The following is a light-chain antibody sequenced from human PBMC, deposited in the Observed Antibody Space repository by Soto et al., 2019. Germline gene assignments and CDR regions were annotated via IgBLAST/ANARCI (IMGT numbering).Light chain of an antibody. CDR3: CSYANSNTLL. CDR1: SSDGGSYDL. Sequence: QSALTQPASVSGSPGQSITISCTGTSSDGGSYDLVSWYQQHPGTAPKLIIYEVTKRPSGVSNRFSGSKSGNTASLTISGLQAEDDSDYYCCSYANSNTLLFGGGTKLTVL. CDR2: EVT. J-gene: IGLJ2*01. V-gene: IGLV2-23*02.